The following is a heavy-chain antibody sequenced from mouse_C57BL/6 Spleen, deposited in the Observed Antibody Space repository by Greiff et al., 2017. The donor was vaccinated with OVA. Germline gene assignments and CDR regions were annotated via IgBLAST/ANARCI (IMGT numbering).Heavy chain of an antibody. CDR2: IYPGSGST. Sequence: QVQLQQPGTELVKPGASVKMSCKASGYTFTSYWITWVKQRPGQGLEWIGDIYPGSGSTNYNEKFKSKATLTVDTSSSTAYMQLSSLTSEDSAVYYCARRGPLRRRGSEAMDYWGQGTSVTVSS. CDR3: ARRGPLRRRGSEAMDY. J-gene: IGHJ4*01. V-gene: IGHV1-55*01. CDR1: GYTFTSYW. D-gene: IGHD2-12*01.